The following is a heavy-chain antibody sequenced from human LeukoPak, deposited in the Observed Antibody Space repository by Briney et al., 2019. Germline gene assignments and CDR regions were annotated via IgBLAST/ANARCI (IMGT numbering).Heavy chain of an antibody. CDR2: IIPIFGTA. J-gene: IGHJ4*02. Sequence: SVKVSSKASGGTFISYAISWVRQAPGQGLEWMGGIIPIFGTANYAQKFQGRVTITADKSTSTAYMELSSLRSEDTAVYYCARGGYSSGWYGALYYWGQGTLVTVSS. D-gene: IGHD6-19*01. CDR3: ARGGYSSGWYGALYY. CDR1: GGTFISYA. V-gene: IGHV1-69*06.